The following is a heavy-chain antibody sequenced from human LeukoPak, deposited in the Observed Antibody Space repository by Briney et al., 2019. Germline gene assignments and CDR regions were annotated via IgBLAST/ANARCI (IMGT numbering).Heavy chain of an antibody. CDR2: ISAYNGNT. D-gene: IGHD1-7*01. CDR1: GGTFSSYA. CDR3: ARDPGGLELQPGFDY. J-gene: IGHJ4*02. Sequence: GASMKVSCKASGGTFSSYAISWVRQAPGQGLEWMGWISAYNGNTNYAQKLQGRVTMTTDTSTSTAYMELRSLRSDDTAVYYCARDPGGLELQPGFDYWGQGTLVTVSS. V-gene: IGHV1-18*01.